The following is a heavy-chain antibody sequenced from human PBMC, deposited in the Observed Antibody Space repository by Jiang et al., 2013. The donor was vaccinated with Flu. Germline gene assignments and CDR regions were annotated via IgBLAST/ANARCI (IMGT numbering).Heavy chain of an antibody. CDR3: ARMRTYYDILTGYYAAFDY. Sequence: KPTQTLTLTCTFSGFSLDAGGLCVTWVRQSPGKALERLARIDWDDDKYYSTSLNTRLTISKDASKNQVVLTMANMDPDDSGTYFCARMRTYYDILTGYYAAFDYWGQGIQVTVSS. D-gene: IGHD3-9*01. V-gene: IGHV2-70*11. CDR1: GFSLDAGGLC. J-gene: IGHJ4*02. CDR2: IDWDDDK.